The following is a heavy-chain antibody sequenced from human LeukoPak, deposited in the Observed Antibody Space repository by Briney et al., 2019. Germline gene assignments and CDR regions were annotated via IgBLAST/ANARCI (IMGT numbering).Heavy chain of an antibody. CDR3: ARDRSYYDSSGYSNWFDP. Sequence: SETLSLTCTVSGGSISSYYWSWIRQPPGKGLEWIGYIYYSGSTNYNPSLKSRVTISVDTSKNQFSLKLSSVTAADTAVYYCARDRSYYDSSGYSNWFDPWRQGTHVTVPS. V-gene: IGHV4-59*01. J-gene: IGHJ5*02. D-gene: IGHD3-22*01. CDR1: GGSISSYY. CDR2: IYYSGST.